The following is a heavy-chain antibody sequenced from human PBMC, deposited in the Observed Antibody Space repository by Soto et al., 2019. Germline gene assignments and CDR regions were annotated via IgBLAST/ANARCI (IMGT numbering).Heavy chain of an antibody. CDR3: ARDFRPYYYDSSGAFDI. CDR2: IWYDGSNK. V-gene: IGHV3-33*01. CDR1: GFTFSSYG. Sequence: PGESLKISCAASGFTFSSYGMHWVRQAPGKGLEWVAVIWYDGSNKYYADSVKGRFTISRDNSKNTLYLQMNSLRAEDTAVYYCARDFRPYYYDSSGAFDIWGQGTMVTVSS. D-gene: IGHD3-22*01. J-gene: IGHJ3*02.